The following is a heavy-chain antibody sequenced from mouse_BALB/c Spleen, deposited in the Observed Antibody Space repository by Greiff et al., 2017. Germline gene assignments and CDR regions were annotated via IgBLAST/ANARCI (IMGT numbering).Heavy chain of an antibody. CDR3: ARSLLPYYAMDY. CDR2: ISSGSSTI. D-gene: IGHD2-3*01. V-gene: IGHV5-17*02. Sequence: EVQRVESGGGLVQPGGSRKLSCAASGFTFSSFGMHWVRQAPEKGLEWVAYISSGSSTIYYADTVKGRFTISRDNPKNTLFLQMTSLRSEDTAMYYCARSLLPYYAMDYWGQGTSVTVSA. CDR1: GFTFSSFG. J-gene: IGHJ4*01.